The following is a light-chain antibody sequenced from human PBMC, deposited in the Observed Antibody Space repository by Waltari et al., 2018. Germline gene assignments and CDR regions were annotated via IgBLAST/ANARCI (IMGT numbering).Light chain of an antibody. CDR2: WAS. Sequence: DIVMTQSPDSLAVSLGERATINCKSSQSVISSFNNKNYLTWFQQKAGEPPKRLITWASTRESGVPDRFSGSGSGTDFTLTISGLQAEDVAVYYCQQYSATPPTFGQGTKVEIK. CDR1: QSVISSFNNKNY. CDR3: QQYSATPPT. J-gene: IGKJ1*01. V-gene: IGKV4-1*01.